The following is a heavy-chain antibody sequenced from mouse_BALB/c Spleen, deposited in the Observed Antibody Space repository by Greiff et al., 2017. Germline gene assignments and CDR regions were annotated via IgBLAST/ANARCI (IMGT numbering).Heavy chain of an antibody. Sequence: EGMLVESGGGLVKPGGSLKLSCAASGFTFSSYAMSWVRQTPEKRLEWVASISSGGSTYYPDSVKGRFTISRDNARNILYLQMSSLRSEDTAMYYCARGVYDYDGNYYAMDYWGQGTSVTVSS. J-gene: IGHJ4*01. D-gene: IGHD2-4*01. V-gene: IGHV5-6-5*01. CDR1: GFTFSSYA. CDR2: ISSGGST. CDR3: ARGVYDYDGNYYAMDY.